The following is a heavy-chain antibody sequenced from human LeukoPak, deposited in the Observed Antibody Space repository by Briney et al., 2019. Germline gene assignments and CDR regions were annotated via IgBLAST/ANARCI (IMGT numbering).Heavy chain of an antibody. CDR1: GFNFPIYS. J-gene: IGHJ6*02. V-gene: IGHV3-23*01. CDR3: AKGIFGVIHNGIDV. CDR2: INAAGDDM. D-gene: IGHD3-3*01. Sequence: HPGGSLRLSCVASGFNFPIYSMAWVRQARGKGLDWVSSINAAGDDMYYADSVRGRFSISRDNLKNTLYLQMHSLRAEDRAIYYCAKGIFGVIHNGIDVWGQGTAVTVSS.